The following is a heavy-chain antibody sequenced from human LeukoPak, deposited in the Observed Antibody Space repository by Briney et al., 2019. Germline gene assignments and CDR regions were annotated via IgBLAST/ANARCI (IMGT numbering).Heavy chain of an antibody. D-gene: IGHD4-23*01. J-gene: IGHJ4*02. Sequence: GGSLRLSCAASGFTFSDYNMRWIRQAPGKGLEWVSSISRSGSTKYYADSVKGRFTISRDNSKNTLYLQMNSLRADDTAVYYCAKDQTPYYWGQGTLVTVSS. V-gene: IGHV3-11*01. CDR1: GFTFSDYN. CDR2: ISRSGSTK. CDR3: AKDQTPYY.